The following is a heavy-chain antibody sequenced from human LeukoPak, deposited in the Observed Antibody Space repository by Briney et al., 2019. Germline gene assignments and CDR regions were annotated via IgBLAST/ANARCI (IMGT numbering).Heavy chain of an antibody. J-gene: IGHJ3*02. CDR2: FHHTAGT. CDR3: ARLLDYDSSGDPDTFDI. CDR1: GDSISGDY. V-gene: IGHV4-59*08. Sequence: SETLSLTCTVSGDSISGDYWSWIRQSPGKGLEWIGYFHHTAGTRYNPSLQNRVTISIDTSRNHFSLKLNSLSAADTAVYFCARLLDYDSSGDPDTFDIWGQGTVVTVSS. D-gene: IGHD3-22*01.